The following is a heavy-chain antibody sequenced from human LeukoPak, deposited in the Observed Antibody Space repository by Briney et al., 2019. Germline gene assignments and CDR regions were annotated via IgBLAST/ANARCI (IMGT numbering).Heavy chain of an antibody. J-gene: IGHJ5*02. CDR3: ARAGYYYTGSDHHNWFDP. D-gene: IGHD3-22*01. Sequence: GGSLRLSCAASGFTYTEYTMHWVRQAPGKGLEWVAFVSSDGTNKHYADSVKGRFTISRDNSKNTLYLQMNSLRSDDTAVYYCARAGYYYTGSDHHNWFDPWGQGILVTVSS. CDR2: VSSDGTNK. V-gene: IGHV3-30*04. CDR1: GFTYTEYT.